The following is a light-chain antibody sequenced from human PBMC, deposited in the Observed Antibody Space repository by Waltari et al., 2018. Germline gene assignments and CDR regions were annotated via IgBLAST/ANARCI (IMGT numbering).Light chain of an antibody. Sequence: QTVVTQEPSFSVSPGGTVTLTCGLSSGSVSTSYYPSWYQQTPGQAPRTLIYSTNSRSSGVPDRFSSSILGNKAALTITGAQADDESDYYCLLYMGTGNWVFGGGTKLTVL. CDR2: STN. J-gene: IGLJ3*02. V-gene: IGLV8-61*01. CDR3: LLYMGTGNWV. CDR1: SGSVSTSYY.